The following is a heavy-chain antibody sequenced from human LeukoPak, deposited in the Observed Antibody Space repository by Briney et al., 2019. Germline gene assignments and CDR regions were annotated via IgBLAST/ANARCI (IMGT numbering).Heavy chain of an antibody. V-gene: IGHV4-38-2*02. CDR3: ARVHDYGDYRIDY. CDR2: IYHSGST. Sequence: PSETLSLTCTVSGYSLSNGYYWGWIRQPPGKGLEWIGSIYHSGSTYYNPSLKSRVTISVDTSKNQFSLKLSSVTAADTAVYYCARVHDYGDYRIDYWGQGTLVTVSS. J-gene: IGHJ4*02. CDR1: GYSLSNGYY. D-gene: IGHD4-17*01.